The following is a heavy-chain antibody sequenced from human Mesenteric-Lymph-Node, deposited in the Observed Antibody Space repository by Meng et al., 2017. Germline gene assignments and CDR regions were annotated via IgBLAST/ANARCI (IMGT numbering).Heavy chain of an antibody. CDR1: GFTFSSYA. V-gene: IGHV3-64*01. CDR3: VRELYEPRGQ. Sequence: GESLKISCAASGFTFSSYAMHWVRQAPGKGLEYVSAISSNGGSTYYANSVKGRFTISRDNSKNTLYLQMGSLRVDDTAVYYCVRELYEPRGQWGQGTLVTVSS. D-gene: IGHD2-8*01. J-gene: IGHJ4*02. CDR2: ISSNGGST.